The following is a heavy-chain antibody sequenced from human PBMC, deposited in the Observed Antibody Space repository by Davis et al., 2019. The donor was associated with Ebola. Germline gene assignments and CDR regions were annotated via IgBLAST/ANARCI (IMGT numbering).Heavy chain of an antibody. V-gene: IGHV3-48*02. CDR2: ISSGTTTL. CDR1: GFTFSRYD. J-gene: IGHJ4*02. Sequence: GGSLRLSCAASGFTFSRYDMNWVRQAPGKGLEWVSYISSGTTTLKYADSVKGRFTISRDNAKNSLYLQMNSLRDEDTAVYFCARSLGDIVLVPAALVPDYWGQGTLVTVSS. D-gene: IGHD2-2*01. CDR3: ARSLGDIVLVPAALVPDY.